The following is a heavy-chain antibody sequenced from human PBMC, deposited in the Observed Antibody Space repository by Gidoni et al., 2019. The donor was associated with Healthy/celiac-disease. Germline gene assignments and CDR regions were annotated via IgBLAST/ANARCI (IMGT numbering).Heavy chain of an antibody. CDR2: ISSSSSTI. CDR1: GFTFSSYS. V-gene: IGHV3-48*02. Sequence: EVQLVESGGGLVQPGGSLRLSCAASGFTFSSYSMNWVRQAPGKGLEWFSYISSSSSTIYDADAEKGRFTITRDNAKNSLYLKMNSLRDEDTAVYYCARSYQLRRYYMDVWGKGTTVTVSS. CDR3: ARSYQLRRYYMDV. J-gene: IGHJ6*03. D-gene: IGHD2-2*01.